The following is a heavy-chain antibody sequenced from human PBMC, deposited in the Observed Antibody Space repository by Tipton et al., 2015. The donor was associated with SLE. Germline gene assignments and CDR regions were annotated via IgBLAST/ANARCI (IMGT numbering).Heavy chain of an antibody. J-gene: IGHJ2*01. CDR1: GGSISSGGYY. D-gene: IGHD6-19*01. V-gene: IGHV4-31*03. CDR3: ARQGQWLVRAFEL. CDR2: IYYRGNT. Sequence: TLSLTCSVSGGSISSGGYYWSWYRQHPGKGLEWSGYIYYRGNTNYNPSLKSRVTISVDTSKNQLSLQLSSVTAAGTAVYYCARQGQWLVRAFELWGRGTLVTVSS.